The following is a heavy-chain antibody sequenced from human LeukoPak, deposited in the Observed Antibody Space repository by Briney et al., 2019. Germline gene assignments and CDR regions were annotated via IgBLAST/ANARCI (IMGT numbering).Heavy chain of an antibody. Sequence: GGSLRLSCAASGFTFSGYWMSWVRQAPGKGLEWVANIDQDGSEKHYVDSVKGRFTISRDNAKNSVFLQMNSLRAEDTAVYYCARLHYDSSGYYLPYFDYWGQGTLVTVSS. CDR2: IDQDGSEK. CDR3: ARLHYDSSGYYLPYFDY. D-gene: IGHD3-22*01. CDR1: GFTFSGYW. J-gene: IGHJ4*02. V-gene: IGHV3-7*01.